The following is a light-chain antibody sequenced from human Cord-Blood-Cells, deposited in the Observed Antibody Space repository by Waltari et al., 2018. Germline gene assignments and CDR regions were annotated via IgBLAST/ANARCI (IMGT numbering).Light chain of an antibody. CDR3: QSYDSSINWV. V-gene: IGLV6-57*02. J-gene: IGLJ3*02. Sequence: NFMLTQPHSVSESPGKTVTISCTGSSGSIASNYVQWYQQRPGRAPTTVIYEDNQRPSGVPDRFSGSIDSSSNSASLTISGLKTEDEADYYCQSYDSSINWVFGGGTKLTVL. CDR1: SGSIASNY. CDR2: EDN.